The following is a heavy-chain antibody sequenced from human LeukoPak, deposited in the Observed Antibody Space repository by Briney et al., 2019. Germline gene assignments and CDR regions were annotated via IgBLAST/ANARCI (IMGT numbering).Heavy chain of an antibody. J-gene: IGHJ4*02. CDR3: AGGDGSYSD. Sequence: SETLSLTCGVPGYSISSGYYWGWIRQPPGKGLEWIGSVFHSGSASSYPSLKSRVTISVDTSKNQFSLKLSSVTAADTAVYYCAGGDGSYSDWGQGTLVTVSS. D-gene: IGHD2-15*01. CDR2: VFHSGSA. CDR1: GYSISSGYY. V-gene: IGHV4-38-2*01.